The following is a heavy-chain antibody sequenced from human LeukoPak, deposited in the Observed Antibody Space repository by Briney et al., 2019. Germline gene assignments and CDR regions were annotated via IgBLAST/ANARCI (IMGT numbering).Heavy chain of an antibody. CDR1: GGSISSSSYH. V-gene: IGHV4-39*01. CDR3: ARLLFNWNYCLDP. D-gene: IGHD1-20*01. CDR2: IYYSGST. Sequence: RTSETLSLTCTVSGGSISSSSYHWGWIRQPPGQGLEWIGSIYYSGSTYYNPSLKSRVTISVDTSKNQFSLKLSSVTAADTAVHYCARLLFNWNYCLDPWGQGTLVTVSS. J-gene: IGHJ5*02.